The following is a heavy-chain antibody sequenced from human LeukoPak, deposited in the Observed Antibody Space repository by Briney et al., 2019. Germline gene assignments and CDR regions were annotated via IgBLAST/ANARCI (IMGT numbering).Heavy chain of an antibody. Sequence: GASVKVSCKASGYTFTGYYMHWVRQAPGQGLEWMGWINPNSGGTNYAQKFQGRVTMTRDTSISTAYMELSRLRSDDTAGYYCARDPENWGGHGYFDLWGRGTLVTVSS. D-gene: IGHD7-27*01. CDR3: ARDPENWGGHGYFDL. CDR2: INPNSGGT. CDR1: GYTFTGYY. J-gene: IGHJ2*01. V-gene: IGHV1-2*02.